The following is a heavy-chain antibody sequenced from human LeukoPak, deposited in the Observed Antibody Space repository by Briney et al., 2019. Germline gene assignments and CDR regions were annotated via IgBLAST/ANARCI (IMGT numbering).Heavy chain of an antibody. CDR3: ATLPAPYGANFDY. V-gene: IGHV3-7*01. CDR2: IKQDGSEE. J-gene: IGHJ4*02. CDR1: GFTFSSYR. D-gene: IGHD4/OR15-4a*01. Sequence: GGSLRLSCATSGFTFSSYRMSWVRQAPGKGLEWVAHIKQDGSEEYYVDSVKGRFTISRDNTKNTPYLQMKSLRTEGTTVFFYATLPAPYGANFDYWGQGTLVTVSS.